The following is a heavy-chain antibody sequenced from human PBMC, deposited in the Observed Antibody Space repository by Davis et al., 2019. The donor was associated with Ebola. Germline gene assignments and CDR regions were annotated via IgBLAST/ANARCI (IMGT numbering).Heavy chain of an antibody. CDR2: IKTDGSLT. V-gene: IGHV3-74*01. J-gene: IGHJ3*02. CDR1: GFTLSSYW. CDR3: VYAPNAFDI. Sequence: HTGGSLRLSCAASGFTLSSYWMHWVRQVPGKGLVWVSRIKTDGSLTGYGDSVQGRFTISRDNSKNTLYLQMNSLRAEDTAVYYCVYAPNAFDIWGQGTMVTVSS. D-gene: IGHD2-8*01.